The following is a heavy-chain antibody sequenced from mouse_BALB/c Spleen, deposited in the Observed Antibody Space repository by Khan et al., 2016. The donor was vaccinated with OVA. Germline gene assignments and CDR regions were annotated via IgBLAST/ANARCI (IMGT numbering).Heavy chain of an antibody. J-gene: IGHJ3*01. V-gene: IGHV1-69*02. CDR2: IYPSDSYT. CDR3: TREWVDGSSFAY. Sequence: QVQLQQPGTELVRPGASVKLSCKASGYTFTNYWINWVRQRPGQGLEWIGNIYPSDSYTNYNQKFKEKATLTVDKSSSTAYMQLSSPTSEDSAVYYCTREWVDGSSFAYWCQGTLVTVAA. D-gene: IGHD1-3*01. CDR1: GYTFTNYW.